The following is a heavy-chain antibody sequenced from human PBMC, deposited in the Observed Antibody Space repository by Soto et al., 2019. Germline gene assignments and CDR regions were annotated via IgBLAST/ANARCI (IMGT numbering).Heavy chain of an antibody. Sequence: SVTLPLTCAVYGGGLRGYDWSWIRQTTGKGLEWNREINRGGSTKYNPSPRSRVTISVDTSKSQFSPNLSPLTPADTVVSSCSSAKYFYPGFPDSNQYYLGRDVWGRGTTGTVSS. V-gene: IGHV4-34*01. CDR2: INRGGST. J-gene: IGHJ6*04. CDR3: SSAKYFYPGFPDSNQYYLGRDV. D-gene: IGHD3-10*01. CDR1: GGGLRGYD.